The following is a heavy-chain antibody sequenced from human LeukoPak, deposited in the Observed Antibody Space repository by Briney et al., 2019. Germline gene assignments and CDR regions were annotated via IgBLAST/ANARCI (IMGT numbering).Heavy chain of an antibody. J-gene: IGHJ4*02. CDR1: GFMFRSYW. V-gene: IGHV3-20*04. Sequence: GGSLRLSCAASGFMFRSYWMHWVRQAPGKGLEWVAGINWNGGNTGYSDSVKGRFTISRDNAKNSLYLQMDSLRAEDTALYYCGRDLSGWYGPDYWGQGTLVTVSS. D-gene: IGHD6-19*01. CDR2: INWNGGNT. CDR3: GRDLSGWYGPDY.